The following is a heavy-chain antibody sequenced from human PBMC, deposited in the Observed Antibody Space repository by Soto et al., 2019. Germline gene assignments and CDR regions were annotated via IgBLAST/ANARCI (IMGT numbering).Heavy chain of an antibody. CDR3: ARHAAAGKYYYGMDV. CDR2: IYPGDSDT. Sequence: EVQLVQSGAEVRKPGESLKISCKGSGYSFTTYWIGWVRQMPGKGLECMGIIYPGDSDTRYGPSFQGQVTISADKSISTAYLQRSSLKASDTAMYYCARHAAAGKYYYGMDVWGQGTTVTVSS. V-gene: IGHV5-51*01. CDR1: GYSFTTYW. D-gene: IGHD6-13*01. J-gene: IGHJ6*02.